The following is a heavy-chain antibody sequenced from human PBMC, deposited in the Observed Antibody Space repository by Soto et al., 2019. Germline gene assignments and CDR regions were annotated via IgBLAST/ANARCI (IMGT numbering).Heavy chain of an antibody. CDR2: ISYDGSFK. J-gene: IGHJ4*02. CDR1: GLTFTSYT. V-gene: IGHV3-30-3*01. D-gene: IGHD2-15*01. CDR3: ASESGGTDFDY. Sequence: QVQLVESGGGVVQPGRSLRLSCAASGLTFTSYTMHWVRQAPGKGLEWVALISYDGSFKHFADSVKGRFTISRDDSKSTLYLQMNSLRGDDTAVYYCASESGGTDFDYWGQGTLVTVSS.